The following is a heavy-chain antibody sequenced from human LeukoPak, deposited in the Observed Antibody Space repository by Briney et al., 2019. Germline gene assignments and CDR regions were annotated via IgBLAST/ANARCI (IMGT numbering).Heavy chain of an antibody. D-gene: IGHD3-3*01. Sequence: KPSETLSLTCTVSGGSISSSSYYWGWIRQPPGQGLEWIGSVYYSGSTYYNPSLKSRVTISVDTSKNQFSLKLSSVTAADTAVYYCASDVLRFSNWFDPWGQGTLVTVSS. CDR1: GGSISSSSYY. J-gene: IGHJ5*02. V-gene: IGHV4-39*07. CDR2: VYYSGST. CDR3: ASDVLRFSNWFDP.